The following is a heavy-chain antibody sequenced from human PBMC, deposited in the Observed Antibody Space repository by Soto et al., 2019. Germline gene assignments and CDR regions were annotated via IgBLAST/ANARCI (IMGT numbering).Heavy chain of an antibody. J-gene: IGHJ4*02. CDR1: GITFSGSW. D-gene: IGHD3-10*01. Sequence: EGSLRLSCVASGITFSGSWMDWVRQDPRKGLLWVSRINTYGSDTTYADSVKGRFTISRDNAKNTLYLQMNNLRPEDTAFYYCTNDFYGSLNYWGQGTLVTVSS. CDR3: TNDFYGSLNY. V-gene: IGHV3-74*03. CDR2: INTYGSDT.